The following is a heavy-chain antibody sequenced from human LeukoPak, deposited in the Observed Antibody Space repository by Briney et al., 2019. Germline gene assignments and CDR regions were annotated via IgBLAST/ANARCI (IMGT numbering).Heavy chain of an antibody. CDR2: IIPIFGTA. Sequence: SVKVSCKASGYTFTGYYMHWVRQAPGQGLEWMGGIIPIFGTANYAQKFQGRVTITADESTSTAYMELSSLRSEDTAVYYCARGIVVVPDAFDIWGQGTMVTVSS. CDR3: ARGIVVVPDAFDI. J-gene: IGHJ3*02. D-gene: IGHD3-22*01. CDR1: GYTFTGYY. V-gene: IGHV1-69*13.